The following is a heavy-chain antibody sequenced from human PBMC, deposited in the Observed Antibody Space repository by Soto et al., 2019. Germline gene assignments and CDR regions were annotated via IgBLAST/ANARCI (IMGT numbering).Heavy chain of an antibody. V-gene: IGHV1-8*01. D-gene: IGHD6-13*01. Sequence: ASVKVSCKASGYTFTSYDINWVRQATGQGLEWMGWMNPNSGNTGYAQKFQGRVTMTRNTSISTAYMELSSLRSEDTAVYYCARDHRYSSSWYPDYYYYYMDVWGKGTTVTVSS. CDR3: ARDHRYSSSWYPDYYYYYMDV. CDR2: MNPNSGNT. CDR1: GYTFTSYD. J-gene: IGHJ6*03.